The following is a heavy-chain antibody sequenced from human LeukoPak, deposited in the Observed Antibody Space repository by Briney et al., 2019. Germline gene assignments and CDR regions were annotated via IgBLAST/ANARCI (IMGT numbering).Heavy chain of an antibody. CDR1: GFTVSSNY. CDR2: IYSGGTT. V-gene: IGHV3-66*01. D-gene: IGHD2-15*01. J-gene: IGHJ4*02. Sequence: GGSLRLSCAASGFTVSSNYMSWVRQAPGKGLEWVSVIYSGGTTYYADTVKGRFTISRDNSKNTLYIQMNNLRAEDTAVYYCARGRSGELYYFDYWGQGTLVTVSS. CDR3: ARGRSGELYYFDY.